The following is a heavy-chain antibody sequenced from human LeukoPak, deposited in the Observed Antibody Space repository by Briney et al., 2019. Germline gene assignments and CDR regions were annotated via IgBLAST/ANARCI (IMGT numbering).Heavy chain of an antibody. CDR3: ASIDSWFGTGPNDY. CDR2: IYYSGGT. V-gene: IGHV4-39*01. Sequence: SETLSLTCTVSGGSISSSSYYWGWIRQPPGKGLEWIGSIYYSGGTYYNPSLKSRVTISVDTSKNQFSLKLSSVTATDTAVYYCASIDSWFGTGPNDYWGQGTLVTVSS. CDR1: GGSISSSSYY. D-gene: IGHD3-10*01. J-gene: IGHJ4*02.